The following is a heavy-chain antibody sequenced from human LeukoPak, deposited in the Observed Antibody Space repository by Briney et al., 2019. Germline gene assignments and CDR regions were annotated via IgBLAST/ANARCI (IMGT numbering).Heavy chain of an antibody. CDR3: ARDNVGYYDFWSGFPLDY. CDR1: GFTFSSYS. J-gene: IGHJ4*02. CDR2: ISSSSSYI. D-gene: IGHD3-3*01. Sequence: PGGSLRLSCAASGFTFSSYSMNWVRQAPGKGLEWVSSISSSSSYIYYADSVKGRFTISRDNAKNSLYLQMNSLRAEDTAVNYCARDNVGYYDFWSGFPLDYWGQGTLVTVSS. V-gene: IGHV3-21*01.